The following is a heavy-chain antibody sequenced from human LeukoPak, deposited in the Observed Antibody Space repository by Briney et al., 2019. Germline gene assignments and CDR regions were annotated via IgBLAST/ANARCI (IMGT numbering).Heavy chain of an antibody. J-gene: IGHJ6*03. CDR2: INHSGST. CDR3: ARLYGGNWGYYYYYMDV. D-gene: IGHD4-23*01. CDR1: GASFSVYY. V-gene: IGHV4-34*01. Sequence: ASETLSLTCAVYGASFSVYYWSWIRQPPGKGLEWIGEINHSGSTNYNPSLKSRVTISVDTSKNQFSLKLSSVTAADTAVYYCARLYGGNWGYYYYYMDVWGKGTTVTISS.